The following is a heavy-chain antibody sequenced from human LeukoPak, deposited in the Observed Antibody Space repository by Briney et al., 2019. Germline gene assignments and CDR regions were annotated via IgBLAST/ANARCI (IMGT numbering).Heavy chain of an antibody. Sequence: GGSLRLSCAASGFSFTTYWMTWVRQAPGKGREWVANIKQDGSEKHYVDSVKGRFTISRDNAKNSLYLQMNSLRVEDTAVYYCVRGSSGRNVGNLDYWGQGTLVTVSS. J-gene: IGHJ4*02. V-gene: IGHV3-7*01. CDR1: GFSFTTYW. D-gene: IGHD6-19*01. CDR2: IKQDGSEK. CDR3: VRGSSGRNVGNLDY.